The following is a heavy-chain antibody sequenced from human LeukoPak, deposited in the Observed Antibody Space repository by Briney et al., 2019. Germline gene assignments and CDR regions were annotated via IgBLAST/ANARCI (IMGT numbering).Heavy chain of an antibody. CDR3: ARVAYYYDSSGYYSDYYYYYMDV. CDR1: GYSISSGYY. D-gene: IGHD3-22*01. CDR2: IYHSGST. V-gene: IGHV4-38-2*01. Sequence: PSETLSLTCAVSGYSISSGYYWGWIRQPPGKGLEWIGSIYHSGSTYYNPSLKSRVTMSVDTSKNQFSLKLSSVTAADTAVYYCARVAYYYDSSGYYSDYYYYYMDVWGKGTTVTVSS. J-gene: IGHJ6*03.